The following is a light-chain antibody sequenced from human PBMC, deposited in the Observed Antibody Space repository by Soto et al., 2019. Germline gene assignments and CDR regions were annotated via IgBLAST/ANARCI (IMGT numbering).Light chain of an antibody. CDR3: STYTSSSLYV. CDR2: DVS. CDR1: SSDVGGSNY. Sequence: QSALTQPASVSGSPGQSNTISCTGTSSDVGGSNYVSWYQQLPGKATKLMIYDVSDRPSGVSNRVSGSKSGNTASLTISGLQAEDEADYYWSTYTSSSLYVFGTGTKLTVL. J-gene: IGLJ1*01. V-gene: IGLV2-14*01.